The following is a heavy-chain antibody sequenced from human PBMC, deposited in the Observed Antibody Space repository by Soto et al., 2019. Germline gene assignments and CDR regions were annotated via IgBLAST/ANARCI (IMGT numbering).Heavy chain of an antibody. CDR3: ARPSTTNYYDSSAYYKRYDAFDI. CDR2: IYPGDSDT. V-gene: IGHV5-51*01. Sequence: GASLKISCKGSGYSFTSYWIGWVRHMPGKGLEWMGIIYPGDSDTRYSPSFQGQVTISADKSIRTAYLQWSSLKASDTAMYYCARPSTTNYYDSSAYYKRYDAFDIWGQGTMVTVSS. D-gene: IGHD3-22*01. J-gene: IGHJ3*02. CDR1: GYSFTSYW.